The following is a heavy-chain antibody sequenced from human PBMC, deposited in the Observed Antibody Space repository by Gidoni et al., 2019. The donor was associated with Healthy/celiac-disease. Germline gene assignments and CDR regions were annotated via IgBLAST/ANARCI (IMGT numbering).Heavy chain of an antibody. V-gene: IGHV3-48*03. CDR1: GFPFSSYE. J-gene: IGHJ6*02. CDR2: ISSSGSTI. CDR3: ARVGGYYYYGMDV. Sequence: EVQLVESGGGLVQPGGSLRLSCAASGFPFSSYEMNWVRQAPGKGLEWVSYISSSGSTIYYADSVKGRFTISRDNAKNSLYLQMNSLRAEDTAVYYCARVGGYYYYGMDVWGQGTTVTVSS. D-gene: IGHD3-10*01.